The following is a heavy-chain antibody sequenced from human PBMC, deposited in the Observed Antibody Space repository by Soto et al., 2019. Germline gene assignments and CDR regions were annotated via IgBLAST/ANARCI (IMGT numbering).Heavy chain of an antibody. V-gene: IGHV3-30*18. J-gene: IGHJ5*02. CDR2: ISYDGSNK. CDR1: GFTFSSYG. D-gene: IGHD4-17*01. Sequence: QVQLVESGGGVVQPGRSLRLSCAASGFTFSSYGMHWVRQAPGKGLEWVAVISYDGSNKYYADSVKGRFTISRDNSKNTLYLQMNSLRAEDTAVYYCAKDLGYGDSGDLDWFDPWGQGTLVTVSS. CDR3: AKDLGYGDSGDLDWFDP.